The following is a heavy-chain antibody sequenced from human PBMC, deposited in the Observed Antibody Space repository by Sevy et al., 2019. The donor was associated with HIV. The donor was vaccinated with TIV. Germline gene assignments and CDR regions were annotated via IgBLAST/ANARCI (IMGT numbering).Heavy chain of an antibody. J-gene: IGHJ4*02. D-gene: IGHD2-8*01. CDR3: ACVAVEYCTDGCYHCFDY. V-gene: IGHV3-30-3*01. CDR1: GFTFTLYA. Sequence: GGSLRLSCAASGFTFTLYAIHWVRQAPGKGLEWVALISYSGTNKYYEDSVKGRFTISRDDSKNTAYLQMNMLRTDDTAVYDCACVAVEYCTDGCYHCFDYWGQGTLVTVSS. CDR2: ISYSGTNK.